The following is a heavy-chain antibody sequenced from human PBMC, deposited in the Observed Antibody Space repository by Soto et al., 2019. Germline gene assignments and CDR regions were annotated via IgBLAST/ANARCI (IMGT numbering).Heavy chain of an antibody. J-gene: IGHJ4*02. Sequence: EVQLVESGGGLVQPGGPLRLSCAASGFTFSSCSMNWVRQAPGKGLEWVSVIYSGGSTYYADSVKGRFTISRDSSKNTLYLQMNSLRAEDTAVYYCARDRGYSYGYSFDYWGQGTLVTVSS. CDR2: IYSGGST. D-gene: IGHD5-18*01. CDR3: ARDRGYSYGYSFDY. CDR1: GFTFSSCS. V-gene: IGHV3-66*01.